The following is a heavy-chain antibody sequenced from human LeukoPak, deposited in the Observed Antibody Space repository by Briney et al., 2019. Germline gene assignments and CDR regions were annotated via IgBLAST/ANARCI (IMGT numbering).Heavy chain of an antibody. Sequence: PGRSLRLSCAASGFTFSSYGMHWVRQAPGKGLEWVAVISYDGSNKYYADSVKGRFTISRDNSKNTLYLQMNSLRAEDTAVYYCVKAKPWMIVDYWGQGTLVTVSS. CDR3: VKAKPWMIVDY. V-gene: IGHV3-30*18. CDR1: GFTFSSYG. J-gene: IGHJ4*02. D-gene: IGHD3-22*01. CDR2: ISYDGSNK.